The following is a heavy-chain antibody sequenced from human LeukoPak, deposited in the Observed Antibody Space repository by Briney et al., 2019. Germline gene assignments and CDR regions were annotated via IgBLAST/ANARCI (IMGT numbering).Heavy chain of an antibody. CDR2: INSNSGGT. CDR1: GYTFTGYY. J-gene: IGHJ4*02. Sequence: ASVKVSCKASGYTFTGYYMHWVRQAPGQGLEWMGWINSNSGGTNYAQKFQGRVTMTRDTSISTAYMELSRLRSDDTAVYYRTRDEGFYYDSSGYYYAYWGQGTLVTVSS. D-gene: IGHD3-22*01. CDR3: TRDEGFYYDSSGYYYAY. V-gene: IGHV1-2*02.